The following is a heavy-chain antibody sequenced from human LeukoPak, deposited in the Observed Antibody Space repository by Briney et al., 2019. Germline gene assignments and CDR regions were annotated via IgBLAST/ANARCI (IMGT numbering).Heavy chain of an antibody. CDR1: GFTFSSYS. V-gene: IGHV3-48*04. CDR3: ARYRRDSSSHFDY. CDR2: ISSSSSTI. J-gene: IGHJ4*02. Sequence: GGSLRLSCAASGFTFSSYSMNWVRQAPGKGLEWVSCISSSSSTIYYADSVKGRFTISRDNAKNSLYLQMNSLRAEDTAVYYRARYRRDSSSHFDYWGQGTLVTVSS. D-gene: IGHD6-6*01.